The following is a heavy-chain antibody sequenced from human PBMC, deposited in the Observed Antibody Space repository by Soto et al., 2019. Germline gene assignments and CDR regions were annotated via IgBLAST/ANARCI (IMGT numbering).Heavy chain of an antibody. CDR3: AREGYCISTSCRHYGYYGVDV. J-gene: IGHJ6*02. V-gene: IGHV1-18*01. CDR2: ISAYNGNT. Sequence: QVQLVQSGAEVKKPGASVTVSCKASGYTFTSYGISWLRQAPGQGLEWMGWISAYNGNTNYAQKLQGRVTMTTDPPTRSAYMELRSLRSDDTAVYYCAREGYCISTSCRHYGYYGVDVWGPGTKVTVSS. CDR1: GYTFTSYG. D-gene: IGHD2-2*01.